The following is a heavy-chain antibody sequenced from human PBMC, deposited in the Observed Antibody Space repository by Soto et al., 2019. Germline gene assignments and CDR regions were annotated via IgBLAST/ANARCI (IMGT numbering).Heavy chain of an antibody. CDR2: IIPIFNTT. V-gene: IGHV1-69*06. CDR1: GSRFSNYV. CDR3: AREGRGKKAGYNGLVSLGY. D-gene: IGHD2-2*02. Sequence: QVQLVQSGAEVKTPGSSLKVSCTVSGSRFSNYVISWVRQATGHGLEWLGRIIPIFNTTHYAQKFQGRVTSTADKSTNTASLELSSLRSDDTAVYYCAREGRGKKAGYNGLVSLGYWGQGTLVTVSS. J-gene: IGHJ4*02.